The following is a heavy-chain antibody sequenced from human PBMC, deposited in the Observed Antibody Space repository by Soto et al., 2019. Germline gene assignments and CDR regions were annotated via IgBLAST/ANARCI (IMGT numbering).Heavy chain of an antibody. Sequence: GYYWSWIRQPPGKGLEWIGEINHSGSTNYNPSLKSRVTISVDTSKNQFSLKLSSVTAADTAVYYCARSYSSSSPIDYWGQGTLVTVSS. CDR1: GYY. D-gene: IGHD6-6*01. J-gene: IGHJ4*02. V-gene: IGHV4-34*01. CDR2: INHSGST. CDR3: ARSYSSSSPIDY.